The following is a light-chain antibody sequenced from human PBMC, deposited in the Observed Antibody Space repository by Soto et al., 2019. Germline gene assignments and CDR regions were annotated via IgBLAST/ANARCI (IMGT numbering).Light chain of an antibody. CDR2: TTD. CDR3: LLYYGGAHLM. V-gene: IGLV7-43*01. CDR1: TGAVTSGNY. Sequence: TVVTQEPSLTVSPGGTVTLTCASSTGAVTSGNYPSWFQQKPGQAPRTLIYTTDDKHSWTPARFSGSLLGGKAALTLSGVQPEDEAEYYCLLYYGGAHLMFGGGTKVTVL. J-gene: IGLJ3*02.